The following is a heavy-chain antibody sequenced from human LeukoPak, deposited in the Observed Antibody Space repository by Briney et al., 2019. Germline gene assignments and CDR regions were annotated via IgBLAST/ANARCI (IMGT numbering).Heavy chain of an antibody. D-gene: IGHD3-10*01. V-gene: IGHV4-38-2*01. Sequence: SETLSLTCVVSGHSISTGYLWGWIRQPPGKGLEWVGSIYHSGSTYYNPSLKSRVTISVDTSKNQFSLKLTNVTAADTAVYFCARAPGYYYYYMDVWGKGTTVTVSS. CDR3: ARAPGYYYYYMDV. CDR2: IYHSGST. CDR1: GHSISTGYL. J-gene: IGHJ6*03.